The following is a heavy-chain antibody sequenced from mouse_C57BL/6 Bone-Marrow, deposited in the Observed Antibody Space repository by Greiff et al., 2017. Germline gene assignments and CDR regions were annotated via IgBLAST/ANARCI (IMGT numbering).Heavy chain of an antibody. Sequence: QVHVKQSGAELARPGASVKLSCKASGYTFTSYGISWVKQRTGQGLEWIGEIYPRSGNTYYNEKFKGKATLTADKSSSTAYMELRSLTSEDSAVYFCARWGTGGYYFDYWGQGTTLTVSS. CDR3: ARWGTGGYYFDY. D-gene: IGHD4-1*01. CDR1: GYTFTSYG. V-gene: IGHV1-81*01. J-gene: IGHJ2*01. CDR2: IYPRSGNT.